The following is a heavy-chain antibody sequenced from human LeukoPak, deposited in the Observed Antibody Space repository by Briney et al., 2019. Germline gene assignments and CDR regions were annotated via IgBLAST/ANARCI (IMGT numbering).Heavy chain of an antibody. D-gene: IGHD5/OR15-5a*01. CDR1: GYSISSGYY. Sequence: SETLSLTCTVSGYSISSGYYWGWIRQPPGKGLEWIGSIYHSGSTYYNPSLKSRVTISIDTSKNQFSLRLTSVTAADTAVYFCATLVSTRYYFDYWGQGTLVTVSS. V-gene: IGHV4-38-2*02. CDR2: IYHSGST. J-gene: IGHJ4*02. CDR3: ATLVSTRYYFDY.